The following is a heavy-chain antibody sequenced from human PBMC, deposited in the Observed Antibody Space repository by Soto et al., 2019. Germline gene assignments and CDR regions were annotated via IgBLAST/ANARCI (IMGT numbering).Heavy chain of an antibody. CDR2: TIPAFGTA. V-gene: IGHV1-69*06. CDR3: WRHDKTALPPLDS. Sequence: QVHLVQSGAEVKSPGSAVKVSCKVSGAGDTFSNYGLNWMRQAPGQGLEWMGGTIPAFGTANYAQKFQARVSITADTSTPTAYMELSSLRSDDTAVYYCWRHDKTALPPLDSWGQGTLVSVSS. D-gene: IGHD1-1*01. J-gene: IGHJ4*02. CDR1: GAGDTFSNYG.